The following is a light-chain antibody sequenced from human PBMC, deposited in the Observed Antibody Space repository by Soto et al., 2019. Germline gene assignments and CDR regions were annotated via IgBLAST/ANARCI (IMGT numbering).Light chain of an antibody. J-gene: IGLJ1*01. CDR3: SSYKSRSTYV. CDR2: EVS. V-gene: IGLV2-14*01. Sequence: QSVLTQPASVSGSPGQSITISCTGTSSDVGGYNYVSWYQLHPGKAPKLMVYEVSNRPSGVSHRFSGSKSGNTASPTISGLQDEQEADYYCSSYKSRSTYVLVTGTKVT. CDR1: SSDVGGYNY.